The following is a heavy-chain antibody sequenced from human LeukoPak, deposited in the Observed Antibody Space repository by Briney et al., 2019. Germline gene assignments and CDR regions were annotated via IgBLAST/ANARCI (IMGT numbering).Heavy chain of an antibody. D-gene: IGHD3-10*01. J-gene: IGHJ6*04. CDR1: GYTFTSYG. Sequence: ASVKVSCKASGYTFTSYGTSWVRQAPGQGLEWMGWISAYNGNTNYAQKLQGRVTMTTDTSTSTAYMELRSLRSDDTAVYYCARLYGSGSYLNGDYYYYGMDVWGKGTTVTVSS. CDR3: ARLYGSGSYLNGDYYYYGMDV. CDR2: ISAYNGNT. V-gene: IGHV1-18*04.